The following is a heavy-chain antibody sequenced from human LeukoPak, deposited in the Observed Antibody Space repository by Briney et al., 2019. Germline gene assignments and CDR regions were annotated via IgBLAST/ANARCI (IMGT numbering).Heavy chain of an antibody. V-gene: IGHV3-7*01. J-gene: IGHJ4*02. CDR2: VNQGGSDT. CDR3: ARYDSSGRAIDY. Sequence: PAGSLRLSCAASGFALSGYWMNWVRQAPGKGLEWVASVNQGGSDTYYVDSMKGRFTISRDNAENSLYLQMNSLRAEDTAVYYCARYDSSGRAIDYWGQGTLVTVSS. D-gene: IGHD3-22*01. CDR1: GFALSGYW.